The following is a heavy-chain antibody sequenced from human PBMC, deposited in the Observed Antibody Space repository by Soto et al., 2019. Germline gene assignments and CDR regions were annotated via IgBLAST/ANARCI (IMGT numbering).Heavy chain of an antibody. V-gene: IGHV4-31*03. CDR1: GGSINSGGYY. Sequence: PSETLSLTCTVSGGSINSGGYYWSWIRQHPGKGLEWIGYTYYTGSTYYNPSLKSRVTISVDTSKNQFSLKVSSVTAADTAVYYCAREVASVTIYYFDYWGQGTLVTVSS. J-gene: IGHJ4*02. D-gene: IGHD4-17*01. CDR2: TYYTGST. CDR3: AREVASVTIYYFDY.